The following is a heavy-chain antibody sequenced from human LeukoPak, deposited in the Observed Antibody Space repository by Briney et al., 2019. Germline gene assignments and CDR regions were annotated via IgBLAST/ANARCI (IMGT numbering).Heavy chain of an antibody. J-gene: IGHJ6*02. CDR3: ARRANLYYYYYGMDV. D-gene: IGHD2-8*01. V-gene: IGHV3-48*03. CDR1: GFTFSSYE. CDR2: ISSSGSTI. Sequence: GGSLRLSCAASGFTFSSYEMNWVGQAPGKGLEWVSYISSSGSTIYYADSVEGRFTISRDNAKNSLYLQMNSLRAEDTAVYYCARRANLYYYYYGMDVWGQGTTVTVSS.